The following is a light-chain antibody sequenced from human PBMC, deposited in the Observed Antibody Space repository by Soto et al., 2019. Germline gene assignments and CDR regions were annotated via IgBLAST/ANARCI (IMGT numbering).Light chain of an antibody. CDR3: SSFTSRLTFV. CDR2: EVT. CDR1: RSDVCAYNY. J-gene: IGLJ1*01. Sequence: QSALTQPASVSWSPGQSIAISCTGTRSDVCAYNYVSWYQQHPGKAPKLMISEVTNRPSGVSDRFSGSKSGNTASLTISGLQAEDEADYYCSSFTSRLTFVFGTGTKVTVL. V-gene: IGLV2-14*01.